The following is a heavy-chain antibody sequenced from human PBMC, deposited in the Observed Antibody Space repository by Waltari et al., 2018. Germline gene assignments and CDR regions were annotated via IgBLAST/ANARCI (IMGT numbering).Heavy chain of an antibody. J-gene: IGHJ4*02. CDR2: IYTSGIT. V-gene: IGHV4-61*09. Sequence: QVQLQESGPGLVKPSQTLSLTCTVSGGSISSGSYYWSWIRQPAGKGLEWIGYIYTSGITNYNPSLKSRVTISVDTSKNQFSLKLSSVTAADTAVYYCAREGYDTSFDYWGQGTLVTVSS. CDR3: AREGYDTSFDY. CDR1: GGSISSGSYY. D-gene: IGHD5-12*01.